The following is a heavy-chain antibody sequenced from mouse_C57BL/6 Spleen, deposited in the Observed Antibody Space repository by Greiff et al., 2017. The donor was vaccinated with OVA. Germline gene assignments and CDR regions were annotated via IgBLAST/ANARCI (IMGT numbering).Heavy chain of an antibody. CDR2: INPNNGGT. Sequence: VQLQQSGPELVKPGASVKMSCKASGYTFTDYNMHWVQQSPGKSLEWIGYINPNNGGTSYNQTFKGKATLTVNKSSSTAYMELRSLTSEDAAVYYCARLYYGSSYEAWFAYWGQGTLVTVSA. CDR1: GYTFTDYN. CDR3: ARLYYGSSYEAWFAY. V-gene: IGHV1-22*01. D-gene: IGHD1-1*01. J-gene: IGHJ3*01.